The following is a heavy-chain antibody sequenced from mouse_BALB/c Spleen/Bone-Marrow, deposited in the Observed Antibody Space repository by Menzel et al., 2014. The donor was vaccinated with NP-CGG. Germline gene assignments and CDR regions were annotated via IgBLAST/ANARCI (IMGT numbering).Heavy chain of an antibody. CDR2: ISDGGSYT. J-gene: IGHJ4*01. CDR3: AREVAMDY. Sequence: EVQLVESGGGLVKPGGSLKLSCAASGFTFSDYYMYWVRHTPEKRLEWVATISDGGSYTYYPDSVKGRFTISRDNAKNNLYLQMSSLKSEDTAMYYCAREVAMDYWGQGTSVTVSS. V-gene: IGHV5-4*02. CDR1: GFTFSDYY.